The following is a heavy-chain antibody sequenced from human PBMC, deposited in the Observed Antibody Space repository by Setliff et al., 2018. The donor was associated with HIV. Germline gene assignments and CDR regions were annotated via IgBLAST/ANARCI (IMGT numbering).Heavy chain of an antibody. CDR1: GYSISNGYY. Sequence: SETLSLTCSVSGYSISNGYYWGWFRQSPGKGLEWIGSIDHSGKTFYKSSLKSRVTVSVDTSKNQFSLKLRSVTAADTAVYYCATRAIVVIPDYWGQGTLVTVS. D-gene: IGHD3-22*01. CDR2: IDHSGKT. J-gene: IGHJ4*02. V-gene: IGHV4-38-2*02. CDR3: ATRAIVVIPDY.